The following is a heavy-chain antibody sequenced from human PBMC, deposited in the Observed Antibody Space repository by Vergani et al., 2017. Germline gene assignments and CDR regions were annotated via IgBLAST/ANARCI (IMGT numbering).Heavy chain of an antibody. CDR3: ARSIISQNPPDFFDN. D-gene: IGHD1-14*01. J-gene: IGHJ4*02. V-gene: IGHV4-59*01. Sequence: QVQLQESGPGLVRPSDPLSLTCTVSGSSLSGYYWNWIRQTPGEGLKWFGYVEDSGYFNYNPSLKTRVSMSSDTSNNQFSLMLSAVTVADTAVYYCARSIISQNPPDFFDNWGQGTLVTVSS. CDR1: GSSLSGYY. CDR2: VEDSGYF.